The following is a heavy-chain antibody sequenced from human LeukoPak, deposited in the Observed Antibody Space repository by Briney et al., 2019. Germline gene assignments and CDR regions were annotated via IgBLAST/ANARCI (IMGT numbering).Heavy chain of an antibody. CDR1: RSSFTSYW. CDR3: ARLNEGYCSGGSCYRGLFDY. CDR2: IYPGDSDT. D-gene: IGHD2-15*01. J-gene: IGHJ4*02. Sequence: GESLKISCKGSRSSFTSYWIGWVRQMPGKGLEWMGIIYPGDSDTRYSPSFQGQVTISADKSISTAYLRWSSLKASDTAMYYCARLNEGYCSGGSCYRGLFDYWGQGTLVTVSS. V-gene: IGHV5-51*01.